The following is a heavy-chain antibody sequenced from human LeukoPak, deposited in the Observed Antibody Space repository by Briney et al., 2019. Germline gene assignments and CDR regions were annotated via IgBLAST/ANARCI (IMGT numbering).Heavy chain of an antibody. CDR2: IYYSGTA. Sequence: PSETLSLTCAIYGGSFSHYYWSWIRQPPGKGLEWIGSIYYSGTAYYSPSLKSRVTISVDMSKSQFSLKLTSVTAADTAIYYCVRMSYYENSGYSPFDSWGQGTLFTVSS. J-gene: IGHJ4*02. CDR3: VRMSYYENSGYSPFDS. D-gene: IGHD3-22*01. V-gene: IGHV4-34*01. CDR1: GGSFSHYY.